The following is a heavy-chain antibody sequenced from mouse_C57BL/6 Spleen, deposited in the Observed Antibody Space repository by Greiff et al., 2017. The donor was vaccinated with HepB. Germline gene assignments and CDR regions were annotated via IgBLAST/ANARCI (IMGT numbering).Heavy chain of an antibody. D-gene: IGHD1-1*01. Sequence: DVHLVESGGGLVKPGGSLKLSCAASGFTFSSYAMSWVRQTPEKRLEWVATISDGGSYTYYPDNVKGRFTISRDNAKNNLYLQMSHLKSEDTAMYYCAREGIYGSSYDWYFDVWGTGTTVTVSS. CDR3: AREGIYGSSYDWYFDV. J-gene: IGHJ1*03. CDR2: ISDGGSYT. CDR1: GFTFSSYA. V-gene: IGHV5-4*01.